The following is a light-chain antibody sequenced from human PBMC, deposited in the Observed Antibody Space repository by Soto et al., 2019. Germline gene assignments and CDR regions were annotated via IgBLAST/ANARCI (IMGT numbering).Light chain of an antibody. CDR3: QQSYSNPLT. CDR2: AAS. V-gene: IGKV1-39*01. CDR1: ETISRY. Sequence: DIQMTQSPSSLSASVGDRVIITCRASETISRYLNWYQSKPGKAPRLLISAASSLQSGVPSRFSGSYSGTNFTLTISSLQPEDFATYFCQQSYSNPLTFGGGTKGDIK. J-gene: IGKJ4*01.